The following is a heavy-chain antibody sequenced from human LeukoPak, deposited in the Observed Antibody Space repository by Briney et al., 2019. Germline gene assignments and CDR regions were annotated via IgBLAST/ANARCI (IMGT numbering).Heavy chain of an antibody. J-gene: IGHJ4*02. CDR2: INGDGSTI. Sequence: QPGGSLRLSCEASGFTLNGHWMHWVRQAPGKGLVWVSLINGDGSTISYADSVKGRFTISRDNAKNRLYLQMNSLGAEDTAVYYCASTIGSAGTQYWGQGTLVTVSS. V-gene: IGHV3-74*01. D-gene: IGHD6-13*01. CDR3: ASTIGSAGTQY. CDR1: GFTLNGHW.